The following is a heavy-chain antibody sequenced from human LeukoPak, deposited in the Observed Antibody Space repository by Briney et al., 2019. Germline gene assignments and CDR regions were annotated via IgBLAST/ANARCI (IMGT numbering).Heavy chain of an antibody. Sequence: ASVKVSCKVSGYTLTELSMHWVRQAPGQGLEWMGGIIPIFGTANYAQKFQGRVTITADKSTSTAYMELSSLRSEDTAVYYCARVGTRELRPLRAFDIWGQGTMVTVSS. CDR2: IIPIFGTA. CDR1: GYTLTELS. D-gene: IGHD1-7*01. CDR3: ARVGTRELRPLRAFDI. J-gene: IGHJ3*02. V-gene: IGHV1-69*06.